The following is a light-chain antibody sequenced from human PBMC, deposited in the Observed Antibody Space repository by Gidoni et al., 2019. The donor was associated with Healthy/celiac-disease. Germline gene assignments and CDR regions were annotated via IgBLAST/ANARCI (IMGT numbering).Light chain of an antibody. CDR3: QQYDNLPLT. V-gene: IGKV1-33*01. J-gene: IGKJ4*01. CDR2: DAS. CDR1: QDISNY. Sequence: DIQMTQSPSSLSASVGDRVTITHQASQDISNYLTWYQQKPGKAPKLLIYDASNLETGVPSRFSGSGSGTDFTFTISSLQPEDIATYYCQQYDNLPLTFGGGTKVEIK.